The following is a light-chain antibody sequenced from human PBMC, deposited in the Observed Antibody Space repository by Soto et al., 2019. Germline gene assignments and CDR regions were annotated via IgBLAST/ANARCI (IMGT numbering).Light chain of an antibody. V-gene: IGLV2-14*01. CDR1: SDDIGDYNY. J-gene: IGLJ2*01. Sequence: QSALTQPASVSGSPGQSITISCTGTSDDIGDYNYVSWYQQHPGEAPKLIIYEVSARPSGVSSRFSGSKSANTASLTITGLQAEDEADYYCSSYRTMSSLVFGGGTQLTVL. CDR2: EVS. CDR3: SSYRTMSSLV.